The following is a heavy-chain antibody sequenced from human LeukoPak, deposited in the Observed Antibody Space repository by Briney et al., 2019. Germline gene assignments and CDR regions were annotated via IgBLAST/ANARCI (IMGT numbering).Heavy chain of an antibody. J-gene: IGHJ4*02. V-gene: IGHV3-30-3*01. D-gene: IGHD3-9*01. CDR2: ISYDGSNK. CDR3: ARTYGILTRYQGYFDY. CDR1: GFTFSSYA. Sequence: PGGSLRLSCAASGFTFSSYAMHWVRQAPGKGLEWVAVISYDGSNKYYADSVKGRFTISRDNSKNTLYLQMNSLRAEDTAVYYCARTYGILTRYQGYFDYWGQGTLVTVSS.